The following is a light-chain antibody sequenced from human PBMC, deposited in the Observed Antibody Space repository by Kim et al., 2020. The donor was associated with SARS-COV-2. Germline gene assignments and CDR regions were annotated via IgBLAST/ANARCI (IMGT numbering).Light chain of an antibody. V-gene: IGLV3-1*01. J-gene: IGLJ2*01. CDR1: RLGNKY. Sequence: SYELTQPPSVSVSPGQTASITCSGDRLGNKYVCWYQQKPGQSPVVVIYQDTQRPSGIPERFSGSNSGNTATLTISGTQAMYEADYYCQAWDSTTTVFGGGTQLTVL. CDR2: QDT. CDR3: QAWDSTTTV.